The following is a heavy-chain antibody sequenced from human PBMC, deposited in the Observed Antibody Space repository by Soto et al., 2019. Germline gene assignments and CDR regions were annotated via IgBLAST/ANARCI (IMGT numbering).Heavy chain of an antibody. D-gene: IGHD6-13*01. J-gene: IGHJ3*02. V-gene: IGHV1-18*01. Sequence: ASVKVSCKASGYTFTRSGISWVRQAPGQGLEWMGWISTYNGDTNYAQTFQGRVTMTTDTSTSTAYVELRSLRSDDTAVYYCARDAIAAAGSAAFDIWGQGTMVTVSS. CDR2: ISTYNGDT. CDR3: ARDAIAAAGSAAFDI. CDR1: GYTFTRSG.